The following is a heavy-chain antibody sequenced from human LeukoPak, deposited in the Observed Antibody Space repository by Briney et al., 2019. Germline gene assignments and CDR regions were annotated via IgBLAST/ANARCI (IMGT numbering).Heavy chain of an antibody. V-gene: IGHV3-23*01. J-gene: IGHJ4*02. CDR2: ISTTGDVT. D-gene: IGHD2-15*01. Sequence: GGSLRLSCAASGFTFSTYVVGWVRQAPGKGLEWVSVISTTGDVTFYADSVKGRFTISRDNSKNTLYLQMNSLRAEDTAVYYCARDHCSGGSCYSAYWGQGTLVTVSS. CDR1: GFTFSTYV. CDR3: ARDHCSGGSCYSAY.